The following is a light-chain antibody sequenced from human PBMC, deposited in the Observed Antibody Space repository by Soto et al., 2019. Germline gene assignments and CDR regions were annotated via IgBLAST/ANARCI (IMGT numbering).Light chain of an antibody. Sequence: QSVLTQSPSASASLGASVKLTCTLSSGHSSYAIAWHQQQPEKGPRYLMKLNSDGSHSKGGGIPDRFSGSSSGAERYLTISSLQSEDEADYYCQTWGTGSVVFGGGTKVTVL. J-gene: IGLJ2*01. CDR1: SGHSSYA. V-gene: IGLV4-69*01. CDR2: LNSDGSH. CDR3: QTWGTGSVV.